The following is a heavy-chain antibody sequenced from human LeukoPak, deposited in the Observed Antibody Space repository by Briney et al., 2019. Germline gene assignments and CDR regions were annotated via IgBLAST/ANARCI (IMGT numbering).Heavy chain of an antibody. CDR3: ATARTGVHDY. Sequence: GGSLRLSCAASGFTFSNYMMHWVRQAPGKGLVWVSRIKSDGITITYADSVKGRFTISRDYSKSTLYLQMNSLRAEDTAVYYCATARTGVHDYWGQGTLVTVSS. J-gene: IGHJ4*02. CDR1: GFTFSNYM. CDR2: IKSDGITI. V-gene: IGHV3-74*01. D-gene: IGHD1-14*01.